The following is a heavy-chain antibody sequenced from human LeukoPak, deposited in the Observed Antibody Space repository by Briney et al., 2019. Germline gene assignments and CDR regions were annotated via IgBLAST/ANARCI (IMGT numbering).Heavy chain of an antibody. CDR1: GFTFSSYN. Sequence: GGSLRLSCAASGFTFSSYNMNWVRQAPGKGLEWVSGISGNGADTYSADSVKGRFTISRDNSKNTLYLQMNSLRVEDTAVYYCARGASVVAGSDNALDIWGQGTMVTVSS. CDR3: ARGASVVAGSDNALDI. D-gene: IGHD6-19*01. CDR2: ISGNGADT. V-gene: IGHV3-23*01. J-gene: IGHJ3*02.